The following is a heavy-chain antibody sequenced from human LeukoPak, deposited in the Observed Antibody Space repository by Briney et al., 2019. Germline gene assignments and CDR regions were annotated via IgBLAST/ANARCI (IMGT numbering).Heavy chain of an antibody. D-gene: IGHD3-10*01. J-gene: IGHJ6*03. Sequence: GGSLRLSCAASGFTLSSYSMKWVRQAPGKGLEWVSYISISSSTIYYADSVKGRFTISRDNAKNSLYLQMNSLRAEYTAVYYCARVVRGVSYYMDVWGKGTTVTVSS. CDR1: GFTLSSYS. CDR3: ARVVRGVSYYMDV. CDR2: ISISSSTI. V-gene: IGHV3-48*01.